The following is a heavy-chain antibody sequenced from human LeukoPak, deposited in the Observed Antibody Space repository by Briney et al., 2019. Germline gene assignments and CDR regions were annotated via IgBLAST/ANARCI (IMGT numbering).Heavy chain of an antibody. V-gene: IGHV3-33*01. Sequence: PGGSLRLSCAASGFTFSSYGMHWVRQAPGKGLEWLALIWYDGSNKYYGDSVKGRFTISRDNSKNTLYLQVNSPRAEDTAVYYCARAGLGAVGDYWGQGTLVTVSS. J-gene: IGHJ4*02. CDR1: GFTFSSYG. CDR3: ARAGLGAVGDY. CDR2: IWYDGSNK. D-gene: IGHD6-13*01.